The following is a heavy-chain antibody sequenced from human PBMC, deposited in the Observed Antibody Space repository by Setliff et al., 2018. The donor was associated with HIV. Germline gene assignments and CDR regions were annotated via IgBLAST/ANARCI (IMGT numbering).Heavy chain of an antibody. CDR3: AKKTAACTSGSWLHY. D-gene: IGHD3-10*01. CDR1: GFTFSSYA. Sequence: PGGSLRLSCAASGFTFSSYAMSWVRQAPGKGLEWVAVISGSGGDTYYADSVKGRFVISREKSKSTLYLQMNSLRAEDTAVYYCAKKTAACTSGSWLHYWGQGTLVTVSS. J-gene: IGHJ4*02. V-gene: IGHV3-23*01. CDR2: ISGSGGDT.